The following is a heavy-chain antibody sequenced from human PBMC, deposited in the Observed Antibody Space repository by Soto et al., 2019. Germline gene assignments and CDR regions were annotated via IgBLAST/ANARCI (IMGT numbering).Heavy chain of an antibody. V-gene: IGHV3-9*01. Sequence: EVQLVESGGGLVQPGRSLRLSCAASGFTFDDYAMHWVRQAPGKGLEWVSGISWNSGSIGYADSVKGRFTISRDNAKNSLYLQMNSLRAEDTALYYCAKDMVRHYYGSGSPDAFDIWGQGTMVTVSS. D-gene: IGHD3-10*01. CDR1: GFTFDDYA. J-gene: IGHJ3*02. CDR2: ISWNSGSI. CDR3: AKDMVRHYYGSGSPDAFDI.